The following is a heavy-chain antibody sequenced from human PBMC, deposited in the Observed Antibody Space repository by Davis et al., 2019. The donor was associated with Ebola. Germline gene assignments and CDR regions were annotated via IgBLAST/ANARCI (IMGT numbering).Heavy chain of an antibody. Sequence: GESLKISCAASTLTFGVDAMSWVRQAPGKGLEWVAIISYDGITKDYADSVKGRFTISRDNSKNTLYLQMNSLRPEDTAVYYCVKGGSYYGSGSYWVRYYGMDVWGQGTTVTVSS. V-gene: IGHV3-30*18. D-gene: IGHD3-10*01. CDR2: ISYDGITK. CDR3: VKGGSYYGSGSYWVRYYGMDV. CDR1: TLTFGVDA. J-gene: IGHJ6*02.